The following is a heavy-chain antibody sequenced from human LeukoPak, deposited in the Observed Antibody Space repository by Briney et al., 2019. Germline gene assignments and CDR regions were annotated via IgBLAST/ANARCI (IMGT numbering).Heavy chain of an antibody. Sequence: GESLKISCKGSGYSFTSYWIGWVRQMPGKGLEWMGIIYPGDSDTRYSPSFQGQVTISADKSISTAYLQWSSLKASDTAMYYCARPFAGYYDSSGYGMTWGQGTLSPSPQ. CDR3: ARPFAGYYDSSGYGMT. D-gene: IGHD3-22*01. CDR2: IYPGDSDT. CDR1: GYSFTSYW. J-gene: IGHJ5*02. V-gene: IGHV5-51*01.